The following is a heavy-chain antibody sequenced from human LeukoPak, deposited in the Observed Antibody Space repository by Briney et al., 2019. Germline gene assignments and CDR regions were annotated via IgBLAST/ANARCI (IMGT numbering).Heavy chain of an antibody. CDR3: ARGPYYYDSSGLDY. J-gene: IGHJ4*02. CDR1: GGSISSGGYY. Sequence: PSETLSLTCTVSGGSISSGGYYWSWIRQHPGKGREWIGYIYYSGSTYYNPSLKSRVTISVDTSKNQFSLKLSSVTAADTAVYYCARGPYYYDSSGLDYWGQGTLVTVSS. CDR2: IYYSGST. D-gene: IGHD3-22*01. V-gene: IGHV4-31*03.